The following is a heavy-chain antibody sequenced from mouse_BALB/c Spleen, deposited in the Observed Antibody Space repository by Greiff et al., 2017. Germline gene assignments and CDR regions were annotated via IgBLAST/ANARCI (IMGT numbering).Heavy chain of an antibody. J-gene: IGHJ2*01. D-gene: IGHD2-2*01. CDR3: NAGYYGYDGVFDY. CDR1: GFNIKDYY. V-gene: IGHV14-4*02. CDR2: IDPENGDT. Sequence: EVKLVESGAELVRSGASVKLSCTASGFNIKDYYMHWVKQRPEQGLEWIGWIDPENGDTEYAPKFQGKATMTADTSSNTAYLQLSSLTSEDTAVYYCNAGYYGYDGVFDYWGQGTTLTVSS.